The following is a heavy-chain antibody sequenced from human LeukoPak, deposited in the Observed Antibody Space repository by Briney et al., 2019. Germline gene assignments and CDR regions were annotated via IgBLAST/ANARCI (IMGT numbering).Heavy chain of an antibody. CDR3: AREYGAGAFDI. J-gene: IGHJ3*02. V-gene: IGHV3-7*01. D-gene: IGHD3-10*01. CDR2: IKQDGSEK. CDR1: GFTFSNYW. Sequence: GGSLRLSCAASGFTFSNYWMSRVRQAPGKGLEWVANIKQDGSEKYYVDSVKGRFTISRDNAKNSLYLQMNSLRAEDTAVYYCAREYGAGAFDIWGQGTMVTVSS.